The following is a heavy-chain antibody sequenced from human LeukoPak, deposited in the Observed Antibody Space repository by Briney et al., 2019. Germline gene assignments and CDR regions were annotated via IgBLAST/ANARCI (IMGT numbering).Heavy chain of an antibody. Sequence: ASVKVSCKAFGYTFTSYYMHWVRQAPGQGLEWMGIINPSGGSTSFAQKFQGRVTTTRDTSTSTVYMELSSLRSEDTAVYYCMRGGETTVTRPMQHWGQGTLVTVSS. CDR3: MRGGETTVTRPMQH. V-gene: IGHV1-46*01. CDR2: INPSGGST. CDR1: GYTFTSYY. J-gene: IGHJ1*01. D-gene: IGHD4-17*01.